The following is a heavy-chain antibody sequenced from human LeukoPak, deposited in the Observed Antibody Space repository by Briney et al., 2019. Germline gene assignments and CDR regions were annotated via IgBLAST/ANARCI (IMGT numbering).Heavy chain of an antibody. CDR1: EFSVGSNY. J-gene: IGHJ4*02. CDR3: ARSSGWHLLLLDY. Sequence: GGSLRLSCAASEFSVGSNYMTWVRQAPGKGLEWVSLIYSGGSTYYADSVKGRFTISRDNSKNTLYLQMNSLRAEDTAVYYCARSSGWHLLLLDYWGQGTLVTVSS. V-gene: IGHV3-66*01. CDR2: IYSGGST. D-gene: IGHD6-25*01.